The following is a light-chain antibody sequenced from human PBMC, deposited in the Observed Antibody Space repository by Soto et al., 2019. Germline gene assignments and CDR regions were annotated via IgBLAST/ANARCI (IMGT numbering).Light chain of an antibody. Sequence: DIHLTQSPSTLSASVGDRSPITCRASQSISSWLAWYQQKPGKAPKLLIYDASSLESGVPSRFSGSGSGTEFTLTISSLQPDDFATYYCQQYNSYSQTFGQGNKVDIK. CDR1: QSISSW. J-gene: IGKJ1*01. CDR3: QQYNSYSQT. V-gene: IGKV1-5*01. CDR2: DAS.